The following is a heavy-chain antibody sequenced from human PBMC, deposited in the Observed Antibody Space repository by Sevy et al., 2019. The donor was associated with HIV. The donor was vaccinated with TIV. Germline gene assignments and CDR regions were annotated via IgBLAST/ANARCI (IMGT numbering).Heavy chain of an antibody. Sequence: GGSLRLSCSASGFAFETYPMHWVRQAPGKGLEWVSGIIWNRGNKGYADSVKVRFIVSRDNAKESLFLQMDSLRPDDTAFYFCTRYDRPLTAAAGGYFDLWGQGTLVTVSS. CDR1: GFAFETYP. J-gene: IGHJ4*02. CDR2: IIWNRGNK. D-gene: IGHD6-13*01. V-gene: IGHV3-9*01. CDR3: TRYDRPLTAAAGGYFDL.